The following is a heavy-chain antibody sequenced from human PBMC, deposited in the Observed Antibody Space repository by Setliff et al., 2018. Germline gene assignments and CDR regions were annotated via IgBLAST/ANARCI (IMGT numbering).Heavy chain of an antibody. Sequence: PGGSLRLSCAVSGFTFSDHYMDWVRQAPGKGLEWVSIIFNDGSTYYADSVKGRFTISRDISTSTLFLEMNSLGAEDTAVYYCARSINGYQQRFDFWGQGALVTVSS. CDR1: GFTFSDHY. V-gene: IGHV3-66*01. D-gene: IGHD2-2*01. CDR2: IFNDGST. CDR3: ARSINGYQQRFDF. J-gene: IGHJ4*02.